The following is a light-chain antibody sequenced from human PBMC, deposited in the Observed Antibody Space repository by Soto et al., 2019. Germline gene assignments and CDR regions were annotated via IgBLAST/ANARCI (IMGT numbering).Light chain of an antibody. CDR3: QQFNSYART. J-gene: IGKJ1*01. V-gene: IGKV1-5*01. Sequence: DIQMTQSPSTLSASVGDRVTITCRASQSISTWLAWYQQKPGKAPKILIYDASSLESGVPLRFSGSGSGTDFKLTISSLKPDDFATYYCQQFNSYARTFGQGTKVDI. CDR2: DAS. CDR1: QSISTW.